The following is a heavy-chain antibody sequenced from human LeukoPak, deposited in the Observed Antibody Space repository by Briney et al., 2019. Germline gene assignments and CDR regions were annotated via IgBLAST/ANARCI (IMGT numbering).Heavy chain of an antibody. CDR2: MNPNSGNT. V-gene: IGHV1-8*03. CDR1: GYTFTSYD. J-gene: IGHJ6*02. Sequence: GASVKVSCKASGYTFTSYDINWVRQATGQGLEWMGWMNPNSGNTGYAQKFQGRVTITRNTSISTAYMELRSLRSDDTAVYYCARCSGGSCLYYYGMDVWGQGTTVTVSS. CDR3: ARCSGGSCLYYYGMDV. D-gene: IGHD2-15*01.